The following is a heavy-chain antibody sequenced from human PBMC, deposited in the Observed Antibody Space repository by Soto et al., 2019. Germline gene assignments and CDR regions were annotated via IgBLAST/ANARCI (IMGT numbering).Heavy chain of an antibody. J-gene: IGHJ3*02. CDR1: GGSISSGGYY. V-gene: IGHV4-31*03. Sequence: PSETLSLTCTVSGGSISSGGYYWSWVRQHPGKGLEWIGFIYYSGGTFYNPSLQTRVSISVDTSKNQFSLKLNSVTAADTALYYCARGIAVAGNAFDIWVQGTMVTVSS. D-gene: IGHD6-19*01. CDR2: IYYSGGT. CDR3: ARGIAVAGNAFDI.